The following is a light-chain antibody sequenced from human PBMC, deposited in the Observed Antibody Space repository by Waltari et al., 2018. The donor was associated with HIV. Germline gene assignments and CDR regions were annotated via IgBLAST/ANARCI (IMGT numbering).Light chain of an antibody. CDR3: CSYAGSSTSV. J-gene: IGLJ2*01. Sequence: TISCTGTSSDVGSYNLVSWYQQHPGKAPKLMIYEVSKRPSGVSNRFSGSKSGNTASLTISGLQAEDEADYYCCSYAGSSTSVFGGGTKLTVL. CDR2: EVS. CDR1: SSDVGSYNL. V-gene: IGLV2-23*02.